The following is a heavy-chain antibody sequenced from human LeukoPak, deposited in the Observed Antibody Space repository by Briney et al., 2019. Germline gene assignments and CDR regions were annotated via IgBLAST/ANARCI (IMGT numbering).Heavy chain of an antibody. CDR3: ARVWSGYDFFDI. CDR1: GGSISRYY. CDR2: IYYSGST. V-gene: IGHV4-59*01. D-gene: IGHD3-3*01. Sequence: SESLSLTCTVSGGSISRYYWSWIRQPPGKGLEWIGYIYYSGSTNYKPSLKSRVTISVDASKNQFSLKLRSVTAADTAVYYCARVWSGYDFFDIWGQGTMVTVSS. J-gene: IGHJ3*02.